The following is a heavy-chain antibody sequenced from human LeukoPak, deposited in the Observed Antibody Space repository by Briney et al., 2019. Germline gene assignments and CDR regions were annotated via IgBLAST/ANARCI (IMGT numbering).Heavy chain of an antibody. J-gene: IGHJ6*02. D-gene: IGHD2-2*02. Sequence: PSETLSLTCAVYGGPFSGYYWSWIRQPPGKGLEWIGEINHSGSTNYNPSLKSRVTVSVDTSKNQFSLKLSSVTAADTAVYYCARYGLVVVPAAIPGDYYYGMDVWGQGTTVTVSS. CDR3: ARYGLVVVPAAIPGDYYYGMDV. CDR1: GGPFSGYY. V-gene: IGHV4-34*01. CDR2: INHSGST.